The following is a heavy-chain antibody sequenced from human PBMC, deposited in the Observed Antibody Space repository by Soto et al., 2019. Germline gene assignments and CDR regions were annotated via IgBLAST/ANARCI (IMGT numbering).Heavy chain of an antibody. CDR3: ARDDRHYYDSRLGVDY. CDR2: INPSGGST. J-gene: IGHJ4*02. V-gene: IGHV1-46*01. Sequence: QVQLVQSGAEVKKPGASVKVSCKASGYTFTSYYMHWVRQAPGQGLEWMGIINPSGGSTSYAQKFQGRITMTRDTSTSTVYMELSSLRSEDTAVYYCARDDRHYYDSRLGVDYWGQGTLVTVSS. CDR1: GYTFTSYY. D-gene: IGHD3-22*01.